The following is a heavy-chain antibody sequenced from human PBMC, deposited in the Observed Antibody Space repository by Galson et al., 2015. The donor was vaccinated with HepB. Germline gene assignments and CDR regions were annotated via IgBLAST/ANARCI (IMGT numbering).Heavy chain of an antibody. CDR1: GFTFSSYA. Sequence: SLRLSCAASGFTFSSYAMSWVRQAPGKGLEWVSAISGSGGSTYYADSVKGRFTISRDNSKNTLYLQMNSLRAEDTAVYYCAKDPAPILWLGYGMDVWGQGTTVTVSS. J-gene: IGHJ6*02. CDR3: AKDPAPILWLGYGMDV. D-gene: IGHD2-21*01. CDR2: ISGSGGST. V-gene: IGHV3-23*01.